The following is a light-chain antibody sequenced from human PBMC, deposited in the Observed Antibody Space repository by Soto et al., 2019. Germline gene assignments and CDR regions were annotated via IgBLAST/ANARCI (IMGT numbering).Light chain of an antibody. CDR3: QQYNNWPPYA. CDR2: GAS. J-gene: IGKJ2*01. CDR1: QNINNN. V-gene: IGKV3-15*01. Sequence: EIVMTHSPATLSVSPGDRATLSCRASQNINNNLAWYQQKPGQAPRLLISGASTRATGVPARFSGSGSGTEFTLTVSSLKSEDFAVYYCQQYNNWPPYAFGQGTKVDIK.